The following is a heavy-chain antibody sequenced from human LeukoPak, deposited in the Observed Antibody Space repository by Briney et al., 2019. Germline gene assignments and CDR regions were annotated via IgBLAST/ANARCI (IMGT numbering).Heavy chain of an antibody. CDR3: ARSGTSALFLSWFDS. J-gene: IGHJ5*01. Sequence: GGSQTLSCAASGLTFSSYSMNWVRQAPGKGLEWVPSISRSSSYIYYADSVKGRFTISRDNAKNSLYLQMNSLRAEDTAVYYCARSGTSALFLSWFDSWGQGTLVTVSS. V-gene: IGHV3-21*01. CDR2: ISRSSSYI. CDR1: GLTFSSYS. D-gene: IGHD2-2*01.